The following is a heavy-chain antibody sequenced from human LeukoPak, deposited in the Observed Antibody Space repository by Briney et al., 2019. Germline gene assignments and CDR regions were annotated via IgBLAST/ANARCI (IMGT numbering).Heavy chain of an antibody. CDR3: ASLLWFGEFAFFDY. V-gene: IGHV4-4*07. J-gene: IGHJ4*02. Sequence: SETLSLTCIVSGGSLSSYYWSWIRQPAGKGLGWIGRIYTSGSTNYNPSLKRRVTMSVDSSKNQFSLKLSSVTAADTAVYYCASLLWFGEFAFFDYWGQGTLVTVSS. CDR2: IYTSGST. D-gene: IGHD3-10*01. CDR1: GGSLSSYY.